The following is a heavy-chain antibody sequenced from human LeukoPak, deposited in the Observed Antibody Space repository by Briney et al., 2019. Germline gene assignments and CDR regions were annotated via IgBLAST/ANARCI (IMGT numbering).Heavy chain of an antibody. D-gene: IGHD5-18*01. CDR1: GYAFTGYY. V-gene: IGHV1-2*02. CDR3: AKDLILGYSYGPGIIDH. Sequence: ASVKVSCKASGYAFTGYYMHWVRQAPGQGLEWMGWINPNNGGTKYAQKFQGRVTMTRDTSISTAYVELSRLSSDDTAVYFCAKDLILGYSYGPGIIDHWGQGTLLSVSS. J-gene: IGHJ4*02. CDR2: INPNNGGT.